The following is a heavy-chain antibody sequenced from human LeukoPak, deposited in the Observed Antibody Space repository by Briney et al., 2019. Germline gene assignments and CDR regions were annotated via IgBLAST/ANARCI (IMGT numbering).Heavy chain of an antibody. D-gene: IGHD1-1*01. CDR3: SREWGNGNDLRPDY. CDR1: GFTFRGFA. J-gene: IGHJ4*02. CDR2: IRSSIYGGTP. Sequence: GGSLRLSCTSSGFTFRGFAVSWFRQAPGKGLEWIGFIRSSIYGGTPKAAASVKGRFIFSRDGSKGVAYLRMNSLKTEDTAVYYCSREWGNGNDLRPDYWGQGTLVTVSS. V-gene: IGHV3-49*01.